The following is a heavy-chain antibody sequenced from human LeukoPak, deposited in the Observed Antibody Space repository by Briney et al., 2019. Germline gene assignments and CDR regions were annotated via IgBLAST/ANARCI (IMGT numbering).Heavy chain of an antibody. J-gene: IGHJ3*02. CDR1: GYTFTFYY. V-gene: IGHV1-2*02. D-gene: IGHD3-10*01. CDR2: INPNSGGT. CDR3: ARVGSGSSYNGAFDI. Sequence: ASIKVSCKACGYTFTFYYIQWVRRAPGQGLDWIGWINPNSGGTNYAQSFQGRVTLRRDTPINTAYMELSRLPSDDTAMYYCARVGSGSSYNGAFDIWGQGTVVTDSS.